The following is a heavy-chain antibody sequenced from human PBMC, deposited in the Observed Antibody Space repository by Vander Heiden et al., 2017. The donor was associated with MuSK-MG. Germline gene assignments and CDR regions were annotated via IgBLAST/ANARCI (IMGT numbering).Heavy chain of an antibody. V-gene: IGHV3-30*04. J-gene: IGHJ3*02. CDR1: GSHFSSYA. D-gene: IGHD4-17*01. CDR2: IAYDGSNK. CDR3: ARDRRCRLVMITVTQAFDT. Sequence: QVQLVESGGGVVQPGRSLRLYCAASGSHFSSYAMHWVSQAPGKGREWGAVIAYDGSNKYYADPVKGRFTFYRDNSKNTLYLQMNRLRAEYPPVYYCARDRRCRLVMITVTQAFDTW.